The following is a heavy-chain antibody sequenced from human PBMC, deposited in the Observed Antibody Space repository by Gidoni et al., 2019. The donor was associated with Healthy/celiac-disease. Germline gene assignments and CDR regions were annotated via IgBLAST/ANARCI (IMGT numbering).Heavy chain of an antibody. V-gene: IGHV1-69*04. CDR1: GGTFSSDA. D-gene: IGHD5-18*01. CDR2: LIPILVIA. CDR3: ATTVLDVTATLYYFDY. Sequence: QVQLVQSGAEVKKPGSSVKVSCKASGGTFSSDAISWVRQAPGQGLEWMGRLIPILVIANYAQKFQGRVTITADKSTSTAYMELSSLRSEDTAVYYCATTVLDVTATLYYFDYWGQGTLVTVSS. J-gene: IGHJ4*02.